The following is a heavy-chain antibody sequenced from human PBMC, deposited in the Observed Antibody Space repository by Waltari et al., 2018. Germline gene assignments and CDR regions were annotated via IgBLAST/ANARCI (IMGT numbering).Heavy chain of an antibody. CDR3: ARDVARDAFDM. V-gene: IGHV5-51*03. CDR2: ILPGDSDS. J-gene: IGHJ3*02. Sequence: EVQLVQSGAEVKKPGESLKISCQGSGYSFTTYWIGWVRQMPGKGLELIGIILPGDSDSKYRPSFQGQVTISADKSINTAYLQWSSLKASDTAMYYCARDVARDAFDMWGQGTRVTVSS. D-gene: IGHD5-12*01. CDR1: GYSFTTYW.